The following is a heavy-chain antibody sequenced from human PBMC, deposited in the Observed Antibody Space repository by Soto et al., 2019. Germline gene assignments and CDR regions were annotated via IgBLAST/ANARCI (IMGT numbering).Heavy chain of an antibody. CDR1: GFTFSGYW. CDR2: IKHDGSVQ. J-gene: IGHJ4*02. D-gene: IGHD4-4*01. Sequence: GGSLRLSCEASGFTFSGYWMSWVRQAPGKGLGWVADIKHDGSVQYYVDSVKGRFTISRDNAKKLLYLQMNGLRAEDTALYYCARATYSNAWYRFDLWGQGTLVTVSS. CDR3: ARATYSNAWYRFDL. V-gene: IGHV3-7*03.